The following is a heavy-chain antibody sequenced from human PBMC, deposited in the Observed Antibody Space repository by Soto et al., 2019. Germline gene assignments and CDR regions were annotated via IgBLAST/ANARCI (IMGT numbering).Heavy chain of an antibody. CDR1: GFTFSGYW. CDR2: IKHDGSVQ. J-gene: IGHJ4*02. D-gene: IGHD4-4*01. Sequence: GGSLRLSCEASGFTFSGYWMSWVRQAPGKGLGWVADIKHDGSVQYYVDSVKGRFTISRDNAKKLLYLQMNGLRAEDTALYYCARATYSNAWYRFDLWGQGTLVTVSS. CDR3: ARATYSNAWYRFDL. V-gene: IGHV3-7*03.